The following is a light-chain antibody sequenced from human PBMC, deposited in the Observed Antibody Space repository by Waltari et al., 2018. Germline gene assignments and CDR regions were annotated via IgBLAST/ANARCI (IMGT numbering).Light chain of an antibody. Sequence: QSVLTQPPSASGTPGQRVTISCSGSSPNLGSLYVSWYQQLPGSAPKLLISRDNQRPSGVPDRFSGSKSGTSASLAISGLRSEDEADYYCAAWDDSLGGVVFGGGTKLTVL. CDR2: RDN. J-gene: IGLJ2*01. CDR3: AAWDDSLGGVV. CDR1: SPNLGSLY. V-gene: IGLV1-47*01.